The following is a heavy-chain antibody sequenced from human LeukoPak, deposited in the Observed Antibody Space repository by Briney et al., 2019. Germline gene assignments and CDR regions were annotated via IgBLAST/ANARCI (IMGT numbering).Heavy chain of an antibody. Sequence: GGSLRLSCAASGFTFSSYGMHWVRQAPGKGPEWVAHIKQDASQEDHVDSVKGRFTISRDNAKNSLYLQMNSLRAEATAVYYCARGVVYPTWSGPHWSDYWGQGTLVTVSS. V-gene: IGHV3-7*01. CDR2: IKQDASQE. CDR1: GFTFSSYG. J-gene: IGHJ4*02. D-gene: IGHD3-3*01. CDR3: ARGVVYPTWSGPHWSDY.